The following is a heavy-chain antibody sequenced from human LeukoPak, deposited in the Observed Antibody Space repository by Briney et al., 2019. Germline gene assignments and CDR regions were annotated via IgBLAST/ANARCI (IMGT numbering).Heavy chain of an antibody. Sequence: PSETLSLTCTVSGGSISSYYWSWIRQPPGKGLEWIGYIYYSGSTNYNPSLKSRVTISVDTSKNQFSLKLSSVTAADTAVYYCARGYIVVVPAAFGWFDPWGQGTLVTVSS. CDR3: ARGYIVVVPAAFGWFDP. V-gene: IGHV4-59*01. J-gene: IGHJ5*02. CDR2: IYYSGST. CDR1: GGSISSYY. D-gene: IGHD2-2*01.